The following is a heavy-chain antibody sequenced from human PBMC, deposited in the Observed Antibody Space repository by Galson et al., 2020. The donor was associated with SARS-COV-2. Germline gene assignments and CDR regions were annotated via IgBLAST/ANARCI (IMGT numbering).Heavy chain of an antibody. V-gene: IGHV4-4*08. CDR3: ARDREPPYYDFLSGYYYDAFDI. D-gene: IGHD3-3*01. CDR1: GGSISSYY. Sequence: SETLSLTCTVSGGSISSYYWSWIRQPPGKGLEWIGYIYTSGSTNYNPSLKSRVTISVDTSKNQFSLKLSSVTATDTAVYYCARDREPPYYDFLSGYYYDAFDIWGQGTMVTVSS. J-gene: IGHJ3*02. CDR2: IYTSGST.